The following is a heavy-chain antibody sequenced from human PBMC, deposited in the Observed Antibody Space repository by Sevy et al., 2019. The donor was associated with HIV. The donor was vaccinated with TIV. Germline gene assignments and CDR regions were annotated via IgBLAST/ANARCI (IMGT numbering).Heavy chain of an antibody. CDR1: GYTFTSYG. J-gene: IGHJ5*02. Sequence: ASVKVSCKASGYTFTSYGISWERQAPGQGLEWMGWISAYNDNTNYAQKLQGRVTMTTDTSTSTAYMELRSLRSDDTAVYYCARATPRPLKSFDPWGQGTLVTVSS. CDR3: ARATPRPLKSFDP. V-gene: IGHV1-18*01. CDR2: ISAYNDNT.